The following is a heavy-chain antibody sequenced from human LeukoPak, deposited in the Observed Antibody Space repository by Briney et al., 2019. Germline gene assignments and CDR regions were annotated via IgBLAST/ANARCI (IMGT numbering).Heavy chain of an antibody. CDR3: AREVFEGQRQSDAFDV. V-gene: IGHV3-74*01. CDR1: GFTFSSHW. J-gene: IGHJ3*01. CDR2: VNGPGDWT. D-gene: IGHD6-25*01. Sequence: GGSLRLSCAASGFTFSSHWMHWVRQAPGEGLVWVSRVNGPGDWTHYADSVRGRFVISRDNAENTISLQMNNLRAEDTAVYFCAREVFEGQRQSDAFDVWGQGTMVTVSS.